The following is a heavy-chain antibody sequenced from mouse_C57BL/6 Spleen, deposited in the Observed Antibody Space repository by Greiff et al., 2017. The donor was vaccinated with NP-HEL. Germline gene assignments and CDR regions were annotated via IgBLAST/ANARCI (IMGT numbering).Heavy chain of an antibody. D-gene: IGHD1-1*01. CDR3: ARALYYGSSYRTYFDY. Sequence: VQLQQSGPGLVKPSPSLSLTCSVTGYSITSGYYWNWIRQFPGNKLEWMGYISYDGSTNYNPSLKNRISITRDTSKNQFFLKLNSVTTEDTATYYCARALYYGSSYRTYFDYWGQGTTLTVSS. J-gene: IGHJ2*01. CDR1: GYSITSGYY. CDR2: ISYDGST. V-gene: IGHV3-6*01.